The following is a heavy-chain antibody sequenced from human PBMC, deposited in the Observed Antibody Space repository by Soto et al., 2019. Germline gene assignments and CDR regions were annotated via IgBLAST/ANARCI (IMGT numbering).Heavy chain of an antibody. Sequence: SETLSLTCTVSGGSISSGGYYWSWIRQHPGKGLEWIGYIYHSGSTNYNPSLKSRVTISVNKSKNQFPLKLSYVTAADTALYYCARLPSPSSSWSLWGQGTLVTVSS. J-gene: IGHJ4*02. V-gene: IGHV4-31*03. D-gene: IGHD6-13*01. CDR2: IYHSGST. CDR3: ARLPSPSSSWSL. CDR1: GGSISSGGYY.